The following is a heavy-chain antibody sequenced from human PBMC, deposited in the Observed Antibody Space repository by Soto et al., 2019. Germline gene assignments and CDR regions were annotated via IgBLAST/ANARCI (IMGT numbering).Heavy chain of an antibody. CDR2: IYYSGNT. Sequence: QVQLQESGPGLVKPSQTLSLTCTVSGGSINSGGHYWSWIRQHPGKGLEWIGHIYYSGNTYYNPSLKVRVSISVDSAESPFTLKLRCVTAADTAAYYCGSPGHRNDYVRSWGQGTLVTVSS. D-gene: IGHD3-10*02. CDR1: GGSINSGGHY. V-gene: IGHV4-31*03. J-gene: IGHJ5*02. CDR3: GSPGHRNDYVRS.